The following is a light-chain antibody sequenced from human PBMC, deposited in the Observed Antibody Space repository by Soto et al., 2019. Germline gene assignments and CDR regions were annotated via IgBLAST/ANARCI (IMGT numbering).Light chain of an antibody. CDR3: QQYYNWPRT. J-gene: IGKJ1*01. CDR1: QSFSST. V-gene: IGKV3-15*01. Sequence: ELVMTQSPATLSVVQAQRPSLSCMASQSFSSTLAWHQHTPGHAPRLLTYGASTRATGIPARFSGSGSGTEFTLTISSLQPGDFAVYYCQQYYNWPRTFGQGTKVDIK. CDR2: GAS.